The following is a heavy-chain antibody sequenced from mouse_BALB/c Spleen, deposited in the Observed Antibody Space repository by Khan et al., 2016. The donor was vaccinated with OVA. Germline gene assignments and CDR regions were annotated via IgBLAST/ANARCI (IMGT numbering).Heavy chain of an antibody. Sequence: QVQLQQSGAELVRPGTSVKVSCKASGYAFTNYLLEWVKQRPGQGLEWIGVINPGSGGTNYNEKFKDKATLHADKSSSTAYMQLSSLTSDDSAVYFCSRSGYGFGAYWGPGTLVTVSA. CDR2: INPGSGGT. CDR1: GYAFTNYL. J-gene: IGHJ3*01. D-gene: IGHD3-2*02. V-gene: IGHV1-54*01. CDR3: SRSGYGFGAY.